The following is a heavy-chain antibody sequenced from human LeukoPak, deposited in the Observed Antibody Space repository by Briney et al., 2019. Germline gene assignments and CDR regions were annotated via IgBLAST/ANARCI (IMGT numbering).Heavy chain of an antibody. V-gene: IGHV4-34*01. CDR1: GGSFSGYY. CDR2: INHSGST. J-gene: IGHJ5*02. CDR3: ARVSGYYYDSSGYYLINWFDP. Sequence: PSETLSLTCAVYGGSFSGYYWSWVRQPPGKGLEWIGEINHSGSTNYNPSLKSRVTISVDTSKNQFSLKLSSVTAADTAVYYCARVSGYYYDSSGYYLINWFDPWGQGTLVTVSS. D-gene: IGHD3-22*01.